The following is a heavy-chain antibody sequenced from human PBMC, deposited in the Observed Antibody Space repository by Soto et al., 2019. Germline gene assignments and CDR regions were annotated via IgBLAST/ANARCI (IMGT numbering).Heavy chain of an antibody. CDR2: INHSGST. CDR1: GGSFIGYY. Sequence: SETLSLTCAAYGGSFIGYYWSWILQPPGKGLEWIGEINHSGSTNYNPSLKSRVTISVDTSKNQFSLKLSSVTAADTAVYYCARGRPSRVYSSSWYQAYGMDVWGQGTTVTVSS. CDR3: ARGRPSRVYSSSWYQAYGMDV. D-gene: IGHD6-13*01. V-gene: IGHV4-34*01. J-gene: IGHJ6*02.